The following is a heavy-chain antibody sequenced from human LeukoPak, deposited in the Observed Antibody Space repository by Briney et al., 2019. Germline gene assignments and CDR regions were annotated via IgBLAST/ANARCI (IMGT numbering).Heavy chain of an antibody. V-gene: IGHV3-30*02. D-gene: IGHD3-22*01. CDR2: IWYDGSNK. CDR1: GFTFSSYG. Sequence: PGGSLRLSCAASGFTFSSYGMHWVRQAPGKGLEWVAVIWYDGSNKYYADSVKGRFTISRDNSKNTLYLQMNSLRAEDTAVYYCAKGWYYYDSSVSMDVWGQGTTVTVSS. J-gene: IGHJ6*02. CDR3: AKGWYYYDSSVSMDV.